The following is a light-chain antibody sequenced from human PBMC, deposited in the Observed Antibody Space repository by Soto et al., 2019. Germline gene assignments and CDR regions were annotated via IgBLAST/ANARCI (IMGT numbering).Light chain of an antibody. V-gene: IGKV3-15*01. J-gene: IGKJ1*01. CDR3: QHYNNWPPWT. Sequence: EIVMTQSPATLSVSPGERATLSCTASQSVSSDLAWYQQKPGQAPRLLIYGASTRATGIPARFSGSGSGTEFTLTINSLQSEDFAVYYCQHYNNWPPWTFGQGTKVEIK. CDR2: GAS. CDR1: QSVSSD.